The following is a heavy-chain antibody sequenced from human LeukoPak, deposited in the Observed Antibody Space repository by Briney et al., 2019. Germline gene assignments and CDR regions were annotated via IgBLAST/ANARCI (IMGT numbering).Heavy chain of an antibody. CDR2: IYSGGST. D-gene: IGHD3-22*01. CDR1: GFTVSSNY. Sequence: PGGSLRLSCAASGFTVSSNYMSWVRQAPGKGLEWVSGIYSGGSTYYADSVKGRFTISRDNSKNTLYLQMNSLRAEDTAVYYCARAPIFSSGHFRAFDIWGQGTMVTVSS. V-gene: IGHV3-53*01. J-gene: IGHJ3*02. CDR3: ARAPIFSSGHFRAFDI.